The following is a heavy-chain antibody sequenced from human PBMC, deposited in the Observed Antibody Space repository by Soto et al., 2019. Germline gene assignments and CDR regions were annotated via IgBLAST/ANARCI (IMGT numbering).Heavy chain of an antibody. CDR1: GFTVSSNY. CDR3: ARGWYYDSSGYYRY. CDR2: IYSGGST. V-gene: IGHV3-53*01. D-gene: IGHD3-22*01. Sequence: QPGGSLRLSCAASGFTVSSNYMSWVRQAPGKGLEWVSVIYSGGSTYYADSVKGRFTISRDNSKNTLYLQMNSLRAEDTAVYYCARGWYYDSSGYYRYWGQGPLVTVSS. J-gene: IGHJ4*02.